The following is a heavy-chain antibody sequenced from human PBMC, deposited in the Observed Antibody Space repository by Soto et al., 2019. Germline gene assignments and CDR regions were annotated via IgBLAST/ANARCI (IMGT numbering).Heavy chain of an antibody. V-gene: IGHV4-4*02. J-gene: IGHJ4*02. Sequence: SETLSLTCAVSSDSISRSVWWTWVRQPPGKGLEWIGEVFHTGDTNYNPSLKSRVTMSVDKSTNEFSLKVTSVTAADTATYYCARKAWVRFDYWGQGALVTVS. CDR1: SDSISRSVW. CDR3: ARKAWVRFDY. D-gene: IGHD7-27*01. CDR2: VFHTGDT.